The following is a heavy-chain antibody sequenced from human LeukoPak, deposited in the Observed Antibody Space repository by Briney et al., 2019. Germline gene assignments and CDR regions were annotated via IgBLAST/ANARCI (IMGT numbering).Heavy chain of an antibody. CDR3: ARDSADGSGFDP. Sequence: SVKVSCKASGGTFSSYAISWVRQAPGQGLEWMGGIIPIFGTTNSAQKFQGRVTITADKSTSTAYMELSRLRSDDTAVYYCARDSADGSGFDPWGQGTLVTVSS. CDR2: IIPIFGTT. D-gene: IGHD3-10*01. J-gene: IGHJ5*02. V-gene: IGHV1-69*06. CDR1: GGTFSSYA.